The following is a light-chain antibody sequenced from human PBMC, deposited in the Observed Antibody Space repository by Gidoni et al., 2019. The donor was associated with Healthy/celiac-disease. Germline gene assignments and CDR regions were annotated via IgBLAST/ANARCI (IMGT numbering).Light chain of an antibody. V-gene: IGKV3-11*01. CDR1: QSVSSY. Sequence: EIVLTQSPATLSLSPWERATLSCRASQSVSSYLAWYQQKPGQAPRLLIYDASNRATGIPARFSGSGSGTDFTLTISSLEPEDFAVYYCQQRSDWLTWTFXQXTKVEIK. CDR3: QQRSDWLTWT. CDR2: DAS. J-gene: IGKJ1*01.